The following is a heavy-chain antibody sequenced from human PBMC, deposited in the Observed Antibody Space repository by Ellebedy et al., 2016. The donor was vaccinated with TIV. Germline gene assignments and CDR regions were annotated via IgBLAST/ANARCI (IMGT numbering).Heavy chain of an antibody. CDR3: AKRINTAMVKGACDI. CDR2: ISGSGINT. Sequence: GGSLRLSCAASGFTFHSYGMHWVRQAPGKGLEWVSSISGSGINTYYADSVKGRFTISRDNSKNTLFLQMNNLGAEDTAVYYCAKRINTAMVKGACDIWGQGTMVTVSS. J-gene: IGHJ3*02. D-gene: IGHD5-18*01. V-gene: IGHV3-23*01. CDR1: GFTFHSYG.